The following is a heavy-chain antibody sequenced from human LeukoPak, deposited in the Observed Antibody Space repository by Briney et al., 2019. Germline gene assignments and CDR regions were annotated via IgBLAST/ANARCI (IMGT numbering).Heavy chain of an antibody. J-gene: IGHJ5*02. CDR1: GFTFSSYS. Sequence: GGSLRLSCAASGFTFSSYSMNWVRQAPGRGLEWVSFMSSSSRYIYYADSVKGRFTISRDNAKNSLYLQMNSLRAEDTAVYYCARDQYGSGSLNWFDPWGQGTLVTVSS. CDR2: MSSSSRYI. D-gene: IGHD3-10*01. V-gene: IGHV3-21*01. CDR3: ARDQYGSGSLNWFDP.